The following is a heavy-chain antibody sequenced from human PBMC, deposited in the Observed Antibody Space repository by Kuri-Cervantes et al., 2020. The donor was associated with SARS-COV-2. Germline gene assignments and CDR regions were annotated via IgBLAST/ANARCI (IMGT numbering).Heavy chain of an antibody. CDR3: ARDLREDAFGI. J-gene: IGHJ3*02. Sequence: SETLSLTCTVSGYSISSGYYWGWIRQPPGKGLEWIGSIYHSGSTYYNPSLKSRVTISVDTSKNQFSLKLSSVTAADTAVYYCARDLREDAFGIWGQGTMVTVSS. V-gene: IGHV4-38-2*02. CDR2: IYHSGST. CDR1: GYSISSGYY.